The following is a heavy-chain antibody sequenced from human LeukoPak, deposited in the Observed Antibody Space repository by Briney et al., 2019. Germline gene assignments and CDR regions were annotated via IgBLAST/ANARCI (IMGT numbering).Heavy chain of an antibody. J-gene: IGHJ4*02. V-gene: IGHV4-34*01. CDR1: GGSFSGYY. CDR3: ARGHYDFWSGYYTSYFDY. Sequence: PSETLSLTCAVYGGSFSGYYWSWIRQPPGKGLEWIGEINHSGSTNYNPSLKSRVTISVDTPKNQFSLKLSSVTAADTAVYYCARGHYDFWSGYYTSYFDYWGQGTLVTVSS. D-gene: IGHD3-3*01. CDR2: INHSGST.